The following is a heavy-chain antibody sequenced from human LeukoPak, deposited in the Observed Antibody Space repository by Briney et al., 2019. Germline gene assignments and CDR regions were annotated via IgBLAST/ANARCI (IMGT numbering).Heavy chain of an antibody. CDR3: AKADTAQLALNYYFDC. CDR1: RFTFSYYA. D-gene: IGHD5-24*01. J-gene: IGHJ4*02. Sequence: PGGSLRLSCAASRFTFSYYAMSWVRQAPEKGLEWVSGISGSGANTYYADSVKGRFTISRDNSKNTLYLRMNSLRAVDTALYYCAKADTAQLALNYYFDCWGQGTLVTVSS. V-gene: IGHV3-23*01. CDR2: ISGSGANT.